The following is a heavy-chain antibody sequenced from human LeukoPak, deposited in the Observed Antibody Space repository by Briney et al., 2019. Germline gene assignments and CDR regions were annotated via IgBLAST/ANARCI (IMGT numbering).Heavy chain of an antibody. D-gene: IGHD6-6*01. CDR1: GYTFHTYW. CDR2: IYPDDSTT. CDR3: AIEDSRPSSVHGLDAFDI. Sequence: GESLKISCRGSGYTFHTYWIAWVRHMPGKGLEWMGVIYPDDSTTRYSPSFRGQVTMSVDKSVSTAYLQWNSLKASDTALYYCAIEDSRPSSVHGLDAFDIWGQGTMVTVSS. J-gene: IGHJ3*02. V-gene: IGHV5-51*01.